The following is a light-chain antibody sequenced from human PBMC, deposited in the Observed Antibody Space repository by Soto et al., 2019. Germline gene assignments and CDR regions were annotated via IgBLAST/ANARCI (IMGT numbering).Light chain of an antibody. CDR2: DAS. V-gene: IGKV3-15*01. J-gene: IGKJ1*01. Sequence: ILMTQSPAILSVSPGERATLSCRASQSVSNNLAWYQQKPGQAPRLLIYDASNRATGIPARFSGSGSGTEFTLTISGLQSEDFAVYYCQQYNNWPPWTFGQGTKVEI. CDR1: QSVSNN. CDR3: QQYNNWPPWT.